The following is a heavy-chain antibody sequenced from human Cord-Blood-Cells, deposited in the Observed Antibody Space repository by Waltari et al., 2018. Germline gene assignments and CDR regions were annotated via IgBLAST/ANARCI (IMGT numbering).Heavy chain of an antibody. Sequence: QVQLQESGPGLVKPSQTLSLTCTVSGGSISSGDYYWSWIRQPPGKGLEWIGYIYYSGSTYYHPSLKSRVTISVDTSKNQFSLKLSSVTAADTAVYYCARAGCSSTSCYYAFDYWGQGTLVTVSS. CDR3: ARAGCSSTSCYYAFDY. CDR2: IYYSGST. CDR1: GGSISSGDYY. V-gene: IGHV4-30-4*08. J-gene: IGHJ4*02. D-gene: IGHD2-2*01.